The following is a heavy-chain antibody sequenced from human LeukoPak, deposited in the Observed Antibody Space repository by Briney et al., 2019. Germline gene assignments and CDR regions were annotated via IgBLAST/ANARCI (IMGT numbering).Heavy chain of an antibody. CDR2: INPNSGGT. J-gene: IGHJ4*02. D-gene: IGHD1-26*01. CDR3: ARELVGATTFDY. CDR1: GYTFTGYY. Sequence: GASVKVSCKASGYTFTGYYINWVRQAPGQGLEWMGWINPNSGGTNYAQKFQGRVTMTRDTSNSTAYMELSRLRSDDTAVYYCARELVGATTFDYWGQGTLATVSS. V-gene: IGHV1-2*02.